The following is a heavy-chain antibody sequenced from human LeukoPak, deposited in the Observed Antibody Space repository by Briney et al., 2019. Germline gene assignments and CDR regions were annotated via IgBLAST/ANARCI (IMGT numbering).Heavy chain of an antibody. D-gene: IGHD3-10*01. CDR3: ARDGMVRGVIRSNAFDI. V-gene: IGHV4-38-2*02. CDR1: GYSISSGYY. Sequence: SETLSLTCTVSGYSISSGYYWGWIRQPPGKGLEWIGSIYHSGSTYYNPSPKSRVTISVDTSKNQFSLKLSSVTAADTAVYYCARDGMVRGVIRSNAFDIWGQGTMVTVSS. CDR2: IYHSGST. J-gene: IGHJ3*02.